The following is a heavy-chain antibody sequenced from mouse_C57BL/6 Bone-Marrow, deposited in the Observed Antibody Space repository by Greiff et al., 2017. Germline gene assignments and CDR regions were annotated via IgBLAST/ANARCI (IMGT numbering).Heavy chain of an antibody. J-gene: IGHJ3*01. CDR3: ALNSLAY. CDR2: IDPADSET. CDR1: GFTFTNYW. D-gene: IGHD2-12*01. Sequence: VKLQQSGAELVRPGSSVKLSCTASGFTFTNYWMYWARQRPKQGLEWIGNIDPADSETHYTQKFKDKATLTVNPSSNTAYLQLSSLTSEDSAIYYCALNSLAYWGQGTPLTVSA. V-gene: IGHV1-52*01.